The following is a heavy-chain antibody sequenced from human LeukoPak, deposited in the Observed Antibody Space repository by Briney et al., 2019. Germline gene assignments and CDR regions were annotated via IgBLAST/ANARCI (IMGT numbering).Heavy chain of an antibody. J-gene: IGHJ4*02. V-gene: IGHV3-23*01. D-gene: IGHD6-13*01. CDR2: ISGSGGTT. CDR3: AKVKSGSSWQYYFDY. Sequence: GGSLRLSCAASGFTFSSYAMGWVRQAPGRGLEWVSAISGSGGTTYYADSVKGRFTISRDNSKNTLYLQMNTLRAEDTALYYCAKVKSGSSWQYYFDYWGQGTLVTVSS. CDR1: GFTFSSYA.